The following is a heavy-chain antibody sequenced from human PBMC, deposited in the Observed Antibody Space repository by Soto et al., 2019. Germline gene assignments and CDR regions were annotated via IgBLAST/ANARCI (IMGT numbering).Heavy chain of an antibody. CDR3: AREIRDPPKKSYYFDY. V-gene: IGHV3-66*01. Sequence: GGSLRLSCAASGFTVSSNYMSWVRQAPGKGLEWVSVIYSGGSTYYADSVKGRFTISRDNSKNTLYLQMNSLRAEDTAVYYCAREIRDPPKKSYYFDYWGQGTLVTVSS. CDR2: IYSGGST. J-gene: IGHJ4*02. CDR1: GFTVSSNY.